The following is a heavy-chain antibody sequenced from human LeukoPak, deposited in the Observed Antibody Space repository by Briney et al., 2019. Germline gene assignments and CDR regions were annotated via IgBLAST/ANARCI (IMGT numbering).Heavy chain of an antibody. CDR1: GGSISSYY. J-gene: IGHJ5*02. D-gene: IGHD5-12*01. Sequence: SETLSLTCTVSGGSISSYYWSWIRQPAGKGLEWIGRIYTSGSTNYNLSLKSRVTMSVDTSKNQFSLKLSSVTTADTAVYYCARDLFTLGYVFDPWGQGTLVTVSS. V-gene: IGHV4-4*07. CDR3: ARDLFTLGYVFDP. CDR2: IYTSGST.